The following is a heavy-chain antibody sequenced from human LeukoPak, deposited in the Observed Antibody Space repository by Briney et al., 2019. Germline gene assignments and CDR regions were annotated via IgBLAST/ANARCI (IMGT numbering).Heavy chain of an antibody. Sequence: SETLSLTCTVSGSISSYYWSWIRQPPGKGLEWIGYIYTSGSTNYNPSLKSRVTISVDPSKNQFSLDLSSVTAADTAVYYCAREKCTSTSCLTKNAFDIWGQGTRVTVSS. D-gene: IGHD2-2*01. J-gene: IGHJ3*02. V-gene: IGHV4-4*09. CDR1: GSISSYY. CDR2: IYTSGST. CDR3: AREKCTSTSCLTKNAFDI.